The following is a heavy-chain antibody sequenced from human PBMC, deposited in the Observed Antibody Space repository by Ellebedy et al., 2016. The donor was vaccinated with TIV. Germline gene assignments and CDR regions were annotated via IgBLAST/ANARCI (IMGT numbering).Heavy chain of an antibody. CDR1: GFTFSNFA. D-gene: IGHD3-3*01. Sequence: PGGSLRLSCAASGFTFSNFAMSWVRQAPGKGLEWVSGISGSGGTTYYADAVKGRFTISRDKSKNTLYLQMNSLRAEDTAVYYCAKGGPRVAFDPWGQGTLVTVSS. CDR2: ISGSGGTT. CDR3: AKGGPRVAFDP. V-gene: IGHV3-23*01. J-gene: IGHJ5*02.